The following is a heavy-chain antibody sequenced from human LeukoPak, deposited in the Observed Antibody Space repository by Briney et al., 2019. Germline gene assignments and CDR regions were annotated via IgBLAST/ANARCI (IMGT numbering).Heavy chain of an antibody. CDR3: ARAGIYSSSWPTFDY. CDR1: GGSISSSSYY. Sequence: MTSETLSLTCTVSGGSISSSSYYWGWIRQPPGKGLEWIGSIYYSGSTYYNPSLKSRVTISVDTSKNQFSLKLSSVTAADTAVYYCARAGIYSSSWPTFDYWGQGTLVTVSS. V-gene: IGHV4-39*07. CDR2: IYYSGST. D-gene: IGHD6-13*01. J-gene: IGHJ4*02.